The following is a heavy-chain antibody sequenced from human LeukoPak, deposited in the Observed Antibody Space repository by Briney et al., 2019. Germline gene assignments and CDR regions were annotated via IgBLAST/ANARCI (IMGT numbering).Heavy chain of an antibody. CDR1: GGSISSYY. J-gene: IGHJ3*02. V-gene: IGHV4-4*07. Sequence: SETLSLTCTVSGGSISSYYWSWIRQPAGKGLEWIGRIYTSGSTNYNPSLKSRVTMSVDTSKNQFSLKLSSVTAADTAVYYCARDQVATVVNDAFDIWSQGTMVTVSS. CDR3: ARDQVATVVNDAFDI. D-gene: IGHD4-23*01. CDR2: IYTSGST.